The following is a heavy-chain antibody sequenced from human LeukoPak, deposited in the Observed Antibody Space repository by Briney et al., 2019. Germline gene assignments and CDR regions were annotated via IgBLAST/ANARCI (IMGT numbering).Heavy chain of an antibody. Sequence: PSETLSLTCTVSGGSISSSSYYWGWIRQPPGKGLEWIGSIYYSGSTYYNPSLKSRVTISVDTSKNQFSLKLSSVTAADTDVYYCARAIKTYGSGVRGAFDIWGQRTMVTVSS. J-gene: IGHJ3*02. CDR3: ARAIKTYGSGVRGAFDI. V-gene: IGHV4-39*07. CDR2: IYYSGST. D-gene: IGHD3-10*01. CDR1: GGSISSSSYY.